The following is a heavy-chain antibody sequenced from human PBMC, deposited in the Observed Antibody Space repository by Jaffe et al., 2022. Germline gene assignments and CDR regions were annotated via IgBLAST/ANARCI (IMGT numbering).Heavy chain of an antibody. CDR1: GFTFRSYW. CDR3: ARAMYLSGFDP. D-gene: IGHD5-12*01. Sequence: EVQLVESGGGLVQPGGSLRLSCAASGFTFRSYWMHWVRQAPGKGLVWVSRISNDVITTTYADSVKGRFTISRDNAKNTLYLQMNSLRAEDTAVYYCARAMYLSGFDPWGQGTLVTVSS. J-gene: IGHJ5*02. V-gene: IGHV3-74*01. CDR2: ISNDVITT.